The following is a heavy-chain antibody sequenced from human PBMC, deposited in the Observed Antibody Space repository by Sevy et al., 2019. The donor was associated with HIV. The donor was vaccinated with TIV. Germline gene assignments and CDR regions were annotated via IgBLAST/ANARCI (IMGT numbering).Heavy chain of an antibody. Sequence: GGSLRLSCAASGFTFSSYGMHWVRQAPGKGLEWVAVISYDGSNKYYADSVKGRFTISRDNSKNTLYLQMNSLRAEDTALYYCAKEDGGYCSLVYWGQGTLVTVSS. V-gene: IGHV3-30*18. J-gene: IGHJ4*02. CDR2: ISYDGSNK. CDR3: AKEDGGYCSLVY. D-gene: IGHD2-21*02. CDR1: GFTFSSYG.